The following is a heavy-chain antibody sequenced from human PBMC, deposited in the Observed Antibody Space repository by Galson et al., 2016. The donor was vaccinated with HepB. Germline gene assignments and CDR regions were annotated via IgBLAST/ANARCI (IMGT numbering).Heavy chain of an antibody. Sequence: PALVKPTQTLTLTCTFSGFSLRTYGVSVGWIRQPPGKALEWLARIYWDDDKRYSPSLKSRLAITKDTSKNQVVLKMTNMDPVDTATYYCTHSGPTSYDTTGFYPCPVWGQGTLVTVSS. CDR1: GFSLRTYGVS. CDR2: IYWDDDK. CDR3: THSGPTSYDTTGFYPCPV. V-gene: IGHV2-5*02. D-gene: IGHD3-22*01. J-gene: IGHJ4*02.